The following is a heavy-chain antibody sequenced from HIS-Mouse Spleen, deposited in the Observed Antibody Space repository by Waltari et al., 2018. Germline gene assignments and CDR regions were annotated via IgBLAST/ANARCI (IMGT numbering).Heavy chain of an antibody. D-gene: IGHD1-26*01. CDR3: AKVTREGIVGATPDYYYYYGMDV. Sequence: EVQLLESGGGLVQPGGSLRLSCAASGFTFSSYAMSWVRQAPGKGLEWGSAISGSGGSTYYADSVKGRFTISRDNSKNTLYLQMNSLRAEDTAVYYCAKVTREGIVGATPDYYYYYGMDVWGQGTTVTVSS. CDR2: ISGSGGST. J-gene: IGHJ6*02. V-gene: IGHV3-23*01. CDR1: GFTFSSYA.